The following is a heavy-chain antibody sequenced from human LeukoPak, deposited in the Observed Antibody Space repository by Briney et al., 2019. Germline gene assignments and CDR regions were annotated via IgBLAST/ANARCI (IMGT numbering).Heavy chain of an antibody. Sequence: GASVKVSCMASGYTFTGYYMHWVRQAPGQGPEWVGWINPKSGGTNSAQKFQGRVALTRDTSISTAYMELSRLTSGDAAVYYCVRSASNAFDVWGQGTMVTVSS. V-gene: IGHV1-2*02. CDR2: INPKSGGT. CDR1: GYTFTGYY. J-gene: IGHJ3*01. D-gene: IGHD3-3*01. CDR3: VRSASNAFDV.